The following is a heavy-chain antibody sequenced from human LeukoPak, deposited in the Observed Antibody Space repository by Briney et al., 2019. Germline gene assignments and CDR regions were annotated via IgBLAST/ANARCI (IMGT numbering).Heavy chain of an antibody. J-gene: IGHJ5*02. CDR2: IYYSGST. D-gene: IGHD3-3*01. Sequence: SETLSLTCTVSGGSISSYYWSWIRQPPGKGLEWIGYIYYSGSTNYNPSLKSRVTISVDTSKNQFSLKLSSVTAADTAVYYCARAEYYDFWSGYQNWFDPWGQGTLVTVPS. CDR1: GGSISSYY. V-gene: IGHV4-59*08. CDR3: ARAEYYDFWSGYQNWFDP.